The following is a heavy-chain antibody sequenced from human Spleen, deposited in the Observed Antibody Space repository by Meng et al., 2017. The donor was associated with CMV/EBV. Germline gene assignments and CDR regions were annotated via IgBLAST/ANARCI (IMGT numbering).Heavy chain of an antibody. CDR2: IKHDGSAK. D-gene: IGHD6-6*01. Sequence: GGSLRLSCAASGFTFSSYWMSWVRQAPGNGLEWVANIKHDGSAKYYVDSLKGRFTISRDNAQNSLFLQLNSLRAEDTAVYYCARDGGIAARLFDYWGQGTLVTVSS. CDR3: ARDGGIAARLFDY. V-gene: IGHV3-7*01. CDR1: GFTFSSYW. J-gene: IGHJ4*02.